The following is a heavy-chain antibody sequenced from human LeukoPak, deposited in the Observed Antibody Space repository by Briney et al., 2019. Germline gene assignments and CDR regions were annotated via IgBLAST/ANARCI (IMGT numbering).Heavy chain of an antibody. J-gene: IGHJ4*02. V-gene: IGHV4-39*07. CDR1: GGSISSSSYY. Sequence: SETLSLTCTVSGGSISSSSYYWGWIRQPPGKGLEWIGSIYYSGSTYYNPSLKSRVTISVATSKNQFSLKLSSVTAADTAVYYCARGREGFTYWGQGTLVTVSS. D-gene: IGHD3-10*01. CDR3: ARGREGFTY. CDR2: IYYSGST.